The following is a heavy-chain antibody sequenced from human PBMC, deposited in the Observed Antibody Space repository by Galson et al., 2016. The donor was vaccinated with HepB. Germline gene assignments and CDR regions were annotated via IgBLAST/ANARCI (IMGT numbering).Heavy chain of an antibody. CDR2: ISGSSSYT. CDR3: ARVRGYYGSGTYLYKFDL. CDR1: GFAFSDYY. Sequence: SLRLSCAASGFAFSDYYMSWIRQAPEKGLEWLSYISGSSSYTDYAAAVKGRSTIFRDNAKNSLDLEIDSLRAEDTAVYYCARVRGYYGSGTYLYKFDLWGQGTLDTVSS. D-gene: IGHD3-10*01. J-gene: IGHJ4*02. V-gene: IGHV3-11*06.